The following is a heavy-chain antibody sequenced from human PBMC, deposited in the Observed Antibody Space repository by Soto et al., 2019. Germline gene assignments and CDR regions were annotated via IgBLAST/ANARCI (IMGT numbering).Heavy chain of an antibody. CDR1: GGSISSYY. CDR3: ARSGDYDLRVFDP. CDR2: IYYSGST. J-gene: IGHJ5*02. Sequence: SEILSLTCTVSGGSISSYYWSWIRQPPGKGLEWIGYIYYSGSTNYNPSLKSRVTISVDTSKNQFSLKLSSVTAADTAVYYCARSGDYDLRVFDPWGQGTLVTVSS. V-gene: IGHV4-59*01. D-gene: IGHD3-3*01.